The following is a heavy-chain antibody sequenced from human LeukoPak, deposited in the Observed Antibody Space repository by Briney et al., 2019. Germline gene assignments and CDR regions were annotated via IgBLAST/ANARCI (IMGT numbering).Heavy chain of an antibody. J-gene: IGHJ6*02. CDR2: ISSGSSTR. CDR3: ARLRYYAVDV. V-gene: IGHV3-48*01. Sequence: GGSLRLSCAASGFTFNTFDMTWVRQAPGKGLEWVSYISSGSSTRYYADSVKGRFTISRDNAKNSLYLQMNSLRAEDTAVYFCARLRYYAVDVWGQGTTVIVSS. CDR1: GFTFNTFD.